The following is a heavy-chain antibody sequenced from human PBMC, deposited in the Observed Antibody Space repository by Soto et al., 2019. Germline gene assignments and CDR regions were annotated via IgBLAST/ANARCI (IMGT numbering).Heavy chain of an antibody. CDR1: GFTFSNYG. CDR3: ARDPGNQLLLSTEGHFDY. CDR2: ISSTSSYI. J-gene: IGHJ4*02. Sequence: EVQLVESGGGVVKPGGSLRLSCAASGFTFSNYGMNWVRQAPGEGLEWVSSISSTSSYIYYTDSVKGRFTISRDNAKNSLYLQMNSLRAEDTAVYYCARDPGNQLLLSTEGHFDYWGQGTLVTVSS. D-gene: IGHD2-2*01. V-gene: IGHV3-21*01.